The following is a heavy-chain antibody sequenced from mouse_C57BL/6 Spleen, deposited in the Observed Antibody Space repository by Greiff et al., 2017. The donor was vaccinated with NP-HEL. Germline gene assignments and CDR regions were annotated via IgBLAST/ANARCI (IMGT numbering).Heavy chain of an antibody. CDR2: IDPEDGET. CDR1: GFNIKDYY. CDR3: ARPYGSSYLYFDY. Sequence: VHVKQSGAELVKPGASVKLSCTASGFNIKDYYMHWVKQRTEQGLEWIGRIDPEDGETKYAPKFQGKATITADTSSNTAYLQLSSLTSEDTAVYYCARPYGSSYLYFDYWGQGTTLTVSS. D-gene: IGHD1-1*01. J-gene: IGHJ2*01. V-gene: IGHV14-2*01.